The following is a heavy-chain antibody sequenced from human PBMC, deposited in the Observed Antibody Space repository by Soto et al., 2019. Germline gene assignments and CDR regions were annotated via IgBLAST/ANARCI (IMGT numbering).Heavy chain of an antibody. CDR3: ARGPRYFDWWSFDY. Sequence: ASVKVSCKASGYTFTSYGISWVRQAPGQGLEWMGWISAYNGNTNYARKLQGRVTMTTDTSTSTAYMELRSLRSDDTAVYYCARGPRYFDWWSFDYWGQGTLVTVSS. D-gene: IGHD3-9*01. CDR2: ISAYNGNT. J-gene: IGHJ4*02. CDR1: GYTFTSYG. V-gene: IGHV1-18*01.